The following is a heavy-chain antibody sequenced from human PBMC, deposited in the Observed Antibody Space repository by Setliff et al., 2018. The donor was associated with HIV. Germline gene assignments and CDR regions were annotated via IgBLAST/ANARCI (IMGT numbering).Heavy chain of an antibody. D-gene: IGHD3-10*01. CDR2: INACYDNT. Sequence: ASVKVSCKAFGYTFSTNASHWVRQAPGQRLEWMGYINACYDNTRYTEKFQGRVTITRDTSANTAYMELSSLRSQDTAVYYCSRERTTAGGETFDYWGQGTLVTGSS. J-gene: IGHJ4*02. CDR1: GYTFSTNA. V-gene: IGHV1-3*01. CDR3: SRERTTAGGETFDY.